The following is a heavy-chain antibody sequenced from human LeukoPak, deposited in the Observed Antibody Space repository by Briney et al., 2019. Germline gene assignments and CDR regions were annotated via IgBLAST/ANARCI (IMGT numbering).Heavy chain of an antibody. CDR3: AKLGNFASGSYSD. D-gene: IGHD3-10*01. J-gene: IGHJ4*02. CDR2: ISDGGDNT. Sequence: PGGSLRLSCAASGFTFSSFAMSWVRQAPGKGLEWVSLISDGGDNTYYADSVKGRFTISRDNSKNTLYLQMNSLRAEDTAVYYCAKLGNFASGSYSDWGQGTLVTVYS. V-gene: IGHV3-23*01. CDR1: GFTFSSFA.